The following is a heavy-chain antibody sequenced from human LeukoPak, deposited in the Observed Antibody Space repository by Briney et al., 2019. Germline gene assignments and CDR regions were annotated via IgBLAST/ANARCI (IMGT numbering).Heavy chain of an antibody. CDR3: ARGDYDILTGYYNRADY. Sequence: SETLSLTCAVYGGSFSGYYWSWIRQPPGKGLESIGEINHSGSTNYNPSLKSRVTISVDTSKNQFSLKLSSVTAADTAVYYCARGDYDILTGYYNRADYWGQGTLVTVSS. V-gene: IGHV4-34*01. D-gene: IGHD3-9*01. CDR1: GGSFSGYY. J-gene: IGHJ4*02. CDR2: INHSGST.